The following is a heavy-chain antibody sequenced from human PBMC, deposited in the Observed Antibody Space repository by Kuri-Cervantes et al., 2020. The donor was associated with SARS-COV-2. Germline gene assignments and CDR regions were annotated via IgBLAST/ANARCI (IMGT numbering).Heavy chain of an antibody. J-gene: IGHJ6*02. D-gene: IGHD1-7*01. CDR1: GFTFGSYA. V-gene: IGHV3-23*01. CDR3: ARGVAELRYYGMDV. Sequence: GGSLRLSCAASGFTFGSYAMAWVRQAPGKGLEWVSTISGSGGSTYYADSVKGRFTISRDNSKNTLYLQMNSLRAEDTAVYYCARGVAELRYYGMDVWGQGTTVTVSS. CDR2: ISGSGGST.